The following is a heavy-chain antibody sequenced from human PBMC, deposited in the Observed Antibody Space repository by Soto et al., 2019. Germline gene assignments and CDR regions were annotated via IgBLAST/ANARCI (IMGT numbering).Heavy chain of an antibody. CDR3: ASVYVWNCISTSCPFDS. D-gene: IGHD2-2*01. J-gene: IGHJ4*02. Sequence: QVQLQESGPGLVKPSQTLSLTCTVSGGSISSGDYYWSWIRQPPGKGLEWIGYLYYSGSTYYNPSTKSRLTLTVDTSKNQLAQKLSSVTAADTAVYYCASVYVWNCISTSCPFDSWGQGTLVTVSS. CDR1: GGSISSGDYY. V-gene: IGHV4-30-4*01. CDR2: LYYSGST.